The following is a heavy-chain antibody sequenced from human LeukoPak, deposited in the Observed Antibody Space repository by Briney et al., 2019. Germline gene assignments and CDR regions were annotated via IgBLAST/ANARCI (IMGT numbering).Heavy chain of an antibody. J-gene: IGHJ4*02. V-gene: IGHV4-4*07. CDR1: GGSISSYY. D-gene: IGHD6-13*01. CDR2: IYASGST. Sequence: PSETLSLTCTVSGGSISSYYWSWIRQPAGKGLEWIGRIYASGSTYYNPSLKSRVTLSVDTSKNQFSLQLSSVTAADTAVYYCARDWGIAAATPYYFDHWGQGILVTVSS. CDR3: ARDWGIAAATPYYFDH.